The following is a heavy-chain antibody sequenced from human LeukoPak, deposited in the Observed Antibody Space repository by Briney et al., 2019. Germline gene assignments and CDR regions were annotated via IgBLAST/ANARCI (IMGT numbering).Heavy chain of an antibody. CDR2: INHSGST. V-gene: IGHV4-34*01. D-gene: IGHD3-3*01. J-gene: IGHJ4*02. CDR1: GGSFSGYY. Sequence: SETLSLTCAVYGGSFSGYYWSWIRQPPGKGLEWIGEINHSGSTNYNPSLKSRVTISVDTPKNQFSLKLSSVTAADTAVYYCARGSLRFLEWQRTAGPYFDYWGQGTLVTVSS. CDR3: ARGSLRFLEWQRTAGPYFDY.